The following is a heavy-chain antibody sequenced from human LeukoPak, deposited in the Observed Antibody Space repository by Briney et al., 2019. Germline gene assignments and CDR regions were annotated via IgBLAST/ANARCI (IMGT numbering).Heavy chain of an antibody. Sequence: SETLSLTCTVSGASIRSHYWNWIRQTAGEGLGWIGRIYNNRSPDYNPSLKSRVTISVGTSKNQLSLKMTSVTVADTALYYCVRESVFGSRYYFDYWGHGILVTVSS. CDR1: GASIRSHY. CDR2: IYNNRSP. CDR3: VRESVFGSRYYFDY. J-gene: IGHJ4*01. D-gene: IGHD3-3*01. V-gene: IGHV4-4*07.